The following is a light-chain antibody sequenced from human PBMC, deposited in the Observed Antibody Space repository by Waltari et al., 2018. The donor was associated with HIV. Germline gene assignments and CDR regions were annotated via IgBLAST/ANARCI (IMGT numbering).Light chain of an antibody. CDR2: ANT. Sequence: SVLTQPPSVSGAPGPRVSISCSGGSSTIGSGYDVHWYQQFPGRAPKVLIYANTNRPSGVPDRFSGSKSGYSASLVITGLQAEDDADYYCQSYDSSLSGWVFGGGTKLTVL. J-gene: IGLJ3*02. V-gene: IGLV1-40*01. CDR3: QSYDSSLSGWV. CDR1: SSTIGSGYD.